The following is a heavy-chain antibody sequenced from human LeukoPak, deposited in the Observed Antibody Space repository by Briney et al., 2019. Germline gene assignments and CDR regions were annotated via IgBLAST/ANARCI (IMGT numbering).Heavy chain of an antibody. J-gene: IGHJ3*01. V-gene: IGHV4-59*08. D-gene: IGHD4-23*01. Sequence: PSETLSLTCTVSGDSISSYYWSWVRQPPAKGLEWIGYTYYSGSTNYNPSLNSRVTFSVDPSKNQISLKLSSVTAADAAVYYCARLNNGGNSAFDVWGQGTMVTVSS. CDR3: ARLNNGGNSAFDV. CDR2: TYYSGST. CDR1: GDSISSYY.